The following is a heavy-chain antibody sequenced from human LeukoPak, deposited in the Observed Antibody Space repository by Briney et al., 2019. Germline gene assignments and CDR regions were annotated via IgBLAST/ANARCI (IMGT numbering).Heavy chain of an antibody. V-gene: IGHV3-23*01. CDR1: GFTFSTYA. CDR3: AKHGSLSFFDD. D-gene: IGHD1-26*01. J-gene: IGHJ4*02. Sequence: GGSLRLSCAASGFTFSTYAMSWVRQAPGKRLEWVSRIGGGGGGTYYADSVKGRFTISRDNSRNTVYLQMNSLRVEETAVYYCAKHGSLSFFDDWGQGTLVTVSS. CDR2: IGGGGGGT.